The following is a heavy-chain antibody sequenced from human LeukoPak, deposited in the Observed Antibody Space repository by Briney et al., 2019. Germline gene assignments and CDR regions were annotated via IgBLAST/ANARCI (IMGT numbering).Heavy chain of an antibody. CDR3: ARDADSSWYNWFDP. CDR2: ISSSSSYI. V-gene: IGHV3-21*01. Sequence: GGSLRLSCAASGFTFSSYSMNWVRQAPGKGVEWVSSISSSSSYIYYADSVKGRFTISRDNAKNSLYLQMNSLRAEDTAVYYCARDADSSWYNWFDPWGQGTLVTVSS. J-gene: IGHJ5*02. CDR1: GFTFSSYS. D-gene: IGHD6-13*01.